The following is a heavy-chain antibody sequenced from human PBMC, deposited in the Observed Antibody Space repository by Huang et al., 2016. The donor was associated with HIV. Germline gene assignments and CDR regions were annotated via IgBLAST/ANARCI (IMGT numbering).Heavy chain of an antibody. D-gene: IGHD1-26*01. J-gene: IGHJ4*02. CDR2: ISYDGSNK. Sequence: VQLVESGGGVVQPGRSLRLACAASGFSFSTYGLHLCRPAPGKGLEWVAVISYDGSNKYYAHSVKGRFTISRDTSENKVYLQMNSLRHEDTAVYYCAKDGADEEWDIDYWGQGTLVTVSS. CDR3: AKDGADEEWDIDY. V-gene: IGHV3-30*18. CDR1: GFSFSTYG.